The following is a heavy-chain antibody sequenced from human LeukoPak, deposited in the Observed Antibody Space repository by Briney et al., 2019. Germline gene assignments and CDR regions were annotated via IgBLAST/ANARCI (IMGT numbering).Heavy chain of an antibody. D-gene: IGHD3-10*01. CDR3: ARASGSSAVPFDY. V-gene: IGHV1-46*01. Sequence: ASVKVSCKASGYTFTSNYMHWVRQAPGQGLEWMGVIAPSSGTTSYAQKFQGRVTMTRDTSTSTLYMELSSLTSEDTAVYYCARASGSSAVPFDYWGQGTLVTVSS. CDR1: GYTFTSNY. CDR2: IAPSSGTT. J-gene: IGHJ4*02.